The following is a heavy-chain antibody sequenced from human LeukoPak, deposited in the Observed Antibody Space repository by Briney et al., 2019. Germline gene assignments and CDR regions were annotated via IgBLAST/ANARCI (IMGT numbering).Heavy chain of an antibody. V-gene: IGHV3-43*02. CDR3: AKDIPVGGSQWP. J-gene: IGHJ5*02. CDR1: GCTFVDYV. Sequence: GWSLTLSCAATGCTFVDYVLHWVRQAPGRGLDWVSLIRGDGGSTCYADSVKGRFTIYRDNSKNSLYLQMNSLRTEDTALYYCAKDIPVGGSQWPWGQGTLVTVSS. D-gene: IGHD3-10*01. CDR2: IRGDGGST.